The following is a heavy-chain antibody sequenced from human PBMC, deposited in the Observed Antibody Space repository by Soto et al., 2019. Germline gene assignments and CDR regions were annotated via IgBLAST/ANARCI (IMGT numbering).Heavy chain of an antibody. D-gene: IGHD3-22*01. J-gene: IGHJ4*02. Sequence: EVQLVETGGGLIQPGGSLRLSCAASGFTVSSNYMTWVRQTPGKGLEWVSIIYSGGDTYYAESVKGRFTLSRDDSKNTLYLQMNSLRAEDTAIYYCARGRLLLAYLDCGGQGTVVTVSS. V-gene: IGHV3-53*02. CDR2: IYSGGDT. CDR1: GFTVSSNY. CDR3: ARGRLLLAYLDC.